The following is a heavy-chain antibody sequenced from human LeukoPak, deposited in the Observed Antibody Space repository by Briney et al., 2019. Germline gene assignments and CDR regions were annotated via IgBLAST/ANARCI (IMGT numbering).Heavy chain of an antibody. CDR3: AKEYTNSWFTSLN. Sequence: PGGSLRLSCAASGFTFTSYSLSCVRQAPGKGLEWVSGIGGSGGKTYYADFVKGRFTISRDNSKNTLYLQMNSLRAEDTAVYYCAKEYTNSWFTSLNWGQGTLVTVSS. V-gene: IGHV3-23*01. D-gene: IGHD6-13*01. CDR1: GFTFTSYS. J-gene: IGHJ4*02. CDR2: IGGSGGKT.